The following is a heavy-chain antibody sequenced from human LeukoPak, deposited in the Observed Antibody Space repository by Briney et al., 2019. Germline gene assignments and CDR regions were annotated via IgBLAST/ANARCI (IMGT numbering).Heavy chain of an antibody. J-gene: IGHJ6*03. Sequence: PSETLSLTCAVYGGSFSGYYWSWIRQPPGKGLEWIGEINHSGSTNYSPSLKSRVTISVDTSKNQFSLKLSSVAAADTAVYYCARWSYHRSGGYYYYMDVWGKGTTVTVSS. CDR2: INHSGST. CDR3: ARWSYHRSGGYYYYMDV. D-gene: IGHD1-26*01. V-gene: IGHV4-34*01. CDR1: GGSFSGYY.